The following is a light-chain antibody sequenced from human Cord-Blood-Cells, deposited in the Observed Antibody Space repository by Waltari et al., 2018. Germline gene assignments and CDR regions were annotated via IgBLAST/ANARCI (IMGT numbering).Light chain of an antibody. CDR1: SLRSYY. CDR3: NSRDSSGNHVV. Sequence: SSELTQDPAVSVALGQTVRITCQGDSLRSYYASWYQQKPGQAPVLVIYGKNNRPSGIPDRFSGPSSGNTASLTITGAQAEDEADYYCNSRDSSGNHVVVGGGTKLTVL. J-gene: IGLJ2*01. CDR2: GKN. V-gene: IGLV3-19*01.